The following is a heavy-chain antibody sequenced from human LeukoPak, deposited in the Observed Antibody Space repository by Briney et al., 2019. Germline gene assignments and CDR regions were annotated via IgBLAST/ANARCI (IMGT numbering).Heavy chain of an antibody. CDR3: ARDAYCGGDCWPHFQH. V-gene: IGHV3-48*01. J-gene: IGHJ1*01. CDR1: GFTFSSYS. CDR2: ISSSSSTI. D-gene: IGHD2-21*02. Sequence: GGSLRLSCAASGFTFSSYSMNWVRQAPGKGLEWVSYISSSSSTIYYADSVKGRFTISRDNAENSLYLQMNSLRAEDTAVYYCARDAYCGGDCWPHFQHWGQGTLVTVSS.